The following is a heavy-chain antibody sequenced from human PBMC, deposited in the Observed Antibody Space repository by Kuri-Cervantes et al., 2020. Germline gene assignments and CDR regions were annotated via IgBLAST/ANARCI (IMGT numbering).Heavy chain of an antibody. CDR3: AKGTYDSSGYPEYFQH. D-gene: IGHD3-22*01. CDR1: GFTFSSYG. J-gene: IGHJ1*01. Sequence: GESLKISCAASGFTFSSYGMRWVRQAPGKGLEWVAVISYDGSNKYFADSVKGRFTISRDNSKNTLYLQMNSLRAEDTAVYYCAKGTYDSSGYPEYFQHWGQGTLVTVSS. CDR2: ISYDGSNK. V-gene: IGHV3-30*18.